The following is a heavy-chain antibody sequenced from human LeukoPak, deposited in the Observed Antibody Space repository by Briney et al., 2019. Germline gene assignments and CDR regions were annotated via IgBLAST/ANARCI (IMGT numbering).Heavy chain of an antibody. CDR3: AKVRRGSSGGPYYYYMDV. V-gene: IGHV3-7*01. J-gene: IGHJ6*03. Sequence: GGFLRLSCAASGFMFSGYWMTWVRQAPGKGLEWVANIKEDGSEKNYVDSVKGRFTISRDNAQNSLYLQMTSLRVEDTAVYYCAKVRRGSSGGPYYYYMDVWGKGTTVTVSS. CDR2: IKEDGSEK. D-gene: IGHD1-26*01. CDR1: GFMFSGYW.